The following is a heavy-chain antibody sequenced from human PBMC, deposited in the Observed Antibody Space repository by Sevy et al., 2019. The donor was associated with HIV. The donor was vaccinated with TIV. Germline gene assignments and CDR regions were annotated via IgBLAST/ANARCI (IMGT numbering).Heavy chain of an antibody. Sequence: SETLSLTCAVYGGSFSGYYWSWIRQPPGKGLEWIGKINNSGSTNYNPSLKSRVTISVDTSKNQFSLRLSSVTAADTAVYYCASGADNGNSSWFDPWGQGTLVTVSS. CDR3: ASGADNGNSSWFDP. CDR1: GGSFSGYY. V-gene: IGHV4-34*01. CDR2: INNSGST. D-gene: IGHD1-20*01. J-gene: IGHJ5*02.